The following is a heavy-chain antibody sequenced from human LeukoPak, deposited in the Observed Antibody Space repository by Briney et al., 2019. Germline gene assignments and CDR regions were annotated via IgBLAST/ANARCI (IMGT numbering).Heavy chain of an antibody. CDR3: ARELLFSGSSLFHY. V-gene: IGHV4-34*01. J-gene: IGHJ4*02. D-gene: IGHD2-21*01. CDR1: GGSFSGYY. Sequence: SETLSLTCAVYGGSFSGYYWSWIRQPPGKGLEWIGEINHSGSTNYNPSLKSRVTISVDTSKNQFSLKLSSVTAADTAVYYCARELLFSGSSLFHYWGQDTLVTVSS. CDR2: INHSGST.